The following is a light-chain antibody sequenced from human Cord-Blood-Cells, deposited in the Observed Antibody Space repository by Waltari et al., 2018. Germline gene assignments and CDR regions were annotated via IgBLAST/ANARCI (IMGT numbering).Light chain of an antibody. J-gene: IGLJ1*01. CDR2: DVS. CDR3: SSYTSSSTYV. V-gene: IGLV2-14*01. CDR1: SSDVGGYNY. Sequence: QSALTQPASVSGSPGQSITISCTGTSSDVGGYNYVSWYQQHPGKAPQLMIYDVSNRPAVGSNSFCGYKAGNTASLTISGLQAEDEADYCCSSYTSSSTYVFGTGTKVTVL.